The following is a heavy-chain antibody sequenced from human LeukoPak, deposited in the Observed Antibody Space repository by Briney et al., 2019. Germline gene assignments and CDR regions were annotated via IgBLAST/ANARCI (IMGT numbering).Heavy chain of an antibody. J-gene: IGHJ4*02. CDR3: ARHGEGGYAAFFDY. V-gene: IGHV4-30-4*08. D-gene: IGHD3-16*01. CDR1: GVSITSGDYY. Sequence: ASETLSLTCTVSGVSITSGDYYWSWIRQPPGRGLEWIGYIYYTGSTYYNPSLKSRVTISVDTSKSQFSLKLSSVTAADTAVYYCARHGEGGYAAFFDYWGQGTLVTVSS. CDR2: IYYTGST.